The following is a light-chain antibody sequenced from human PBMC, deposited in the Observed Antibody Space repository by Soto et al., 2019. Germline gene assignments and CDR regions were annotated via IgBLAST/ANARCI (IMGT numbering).Light chain of an antibody. CDR1: SSNIGAGYD. Sequence: QSVLTQPPSVSGAPGQRVTISCTGSSSNIGAGYDVHWYQQLPGTAPKLLISDINNRPSGVPDRFSGSKSGTSASLAITGLQAEDEGDYYCQSHDRSLSGSAVFGGGTKVTVL. CDR3: QSHDRSLSGSAV. J-gene: IGLJ3*02. V-gene: IGLV1-40*01. CDR2: DIN.